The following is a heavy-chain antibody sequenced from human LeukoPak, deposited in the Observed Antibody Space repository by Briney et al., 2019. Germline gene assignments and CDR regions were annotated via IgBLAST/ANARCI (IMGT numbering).Heavy chain of an antibody. CDR2: IDTSGGDI. J-gene: IGHJ6*02. Sequence: PGGSLRPSCAASGFIFSRDEMNWVRQAPGKGLEWVSYIDTSGGDIYYADSVKGRFTISRDNAKNSVYLQMYSLRVEDTAVYYCARASRLDYHYGMDVWGQGTTVTVSS. V-gene: IGHV3-48*03. CDR3: ARASRLDYHYGMDV. CDR1: GFIFSRDE. D-gene: IGHD3-9*01.